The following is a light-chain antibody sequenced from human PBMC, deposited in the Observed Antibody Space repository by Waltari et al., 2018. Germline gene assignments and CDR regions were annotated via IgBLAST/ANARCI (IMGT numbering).Light chain of an antibody. J-gene: IGKJ1*01. Sequence: EIVLTQSPGTLSLSPGERATLSCRASQSVSSSYLAGYQQKPGQAPRLLIYGASTRATGIPDRFSGSWSGTDFSLTISGLEPEDSAVYYCQHHFRLPATFGQGTKVEIK. V-gene: IGKV3-20*01. CDR3: QHHFRLPAT. CDR1: QSVSSSY. CDR2: GAS.